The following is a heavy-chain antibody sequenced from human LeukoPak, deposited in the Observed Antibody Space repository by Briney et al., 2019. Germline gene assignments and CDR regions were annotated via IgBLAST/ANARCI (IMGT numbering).Heavy chain of an antibody. V-gene: IGHV1-69*04. J-gene: IGHJ6*02. CDR3: ARVIPPPLLYYGMDV. CDR1: SYTFTSFG. Sequence: GASVKVSCRASSYTFTSFGISWVRQAPGQGLEWMGRIIPILGIANYAQKFQGRVTITADKSTSTAYMELSSLRSEDTAVYYCARVIPPPLLYYGMDVWGQGTTVTVSS. D-gene: IGHD3-10*01. CDR2: IIPILGIA.